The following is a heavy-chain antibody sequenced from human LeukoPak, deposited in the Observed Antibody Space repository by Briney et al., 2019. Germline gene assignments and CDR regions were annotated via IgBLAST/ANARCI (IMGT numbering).Heavy chain of an antibody. Sequence: SETLSLTCAVYGGSFSGYYWSWIRQPPGKGLEWIGEINHSGSTNYNPSLKSRVTISVDTSKNQFSLKLSSVTAADTAVYYCARANYDILTGNIDYWGQGTLVTVSS. D-gene: IGHD3-9*01. J-gene: IGHJ4*02. CDR1: GGSFSGYY. CDR3: ARANYDILTGNIDY. V-gene: IGHV4-34*01. CDR2: INHSGST.